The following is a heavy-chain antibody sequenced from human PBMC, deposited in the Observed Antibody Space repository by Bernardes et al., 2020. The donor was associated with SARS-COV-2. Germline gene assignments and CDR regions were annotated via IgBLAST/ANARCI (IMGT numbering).Heavy chain of an antibody. CDR1: GGTFSDYS. Sequence: SVKVSCKASGGTFSDYSISWVRQAPGQGLEWMGRTFPIFGTTDYAQKFQDRVTISADESTSTAYMELSSLRSDDTAVYYCARVGSGYDWSSVDYWGQGTLVSVS. CDR3: ARVGSGYDWSSVDY. CDR2: TFPIFGTT. J-gene: IGHJ4*02. D-gene: IGHD5-12*01. V-gene: IGHV1-69*13.